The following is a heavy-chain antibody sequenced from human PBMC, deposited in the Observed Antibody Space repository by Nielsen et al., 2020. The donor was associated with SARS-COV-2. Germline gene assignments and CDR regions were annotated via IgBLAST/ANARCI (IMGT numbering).Heavy chain of an antibody. CDR3: AALYCGGDCYIYYYGMDV. CDR1: GFTFDDYA. CDR2: ISWNSGSM. V-gene: IGHV3-9*01. J-gene: IGHJ6*02. D-gene: IGHD2-21*02. Sequence: SLKISCAASGFTFDDYAMHWVRQAPGKGLEWVSGISWNSGSMGYADSVKGRFTISRDNANNSLYLQMNSLRAEDTAVYYCAALYCGGDCYIYYYGMDVWGQGTTVTVSS.